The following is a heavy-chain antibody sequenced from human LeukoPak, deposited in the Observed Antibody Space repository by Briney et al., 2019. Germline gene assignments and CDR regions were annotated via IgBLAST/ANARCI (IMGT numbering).Heavy chain of an antibody. Sequence: GASVKVSCKASGFAFNKYGFSWVRQAPGQGPEWLGWISVYDGRTNYAQNLQGRLTLTTDTSTTTAYMELRSLTSDDTAVYYCARDPSNTVGRNIYFDYWGQGTLVTVSS. CDR1: GFAFNKYG. D-gene: IGHD1-14*01. V-gene: IGHV1-18*01. CDR3: ARDPSNTVGRNIYFDY. CDR2: ISVYDGRT. J-gene: IGHJ4*02.